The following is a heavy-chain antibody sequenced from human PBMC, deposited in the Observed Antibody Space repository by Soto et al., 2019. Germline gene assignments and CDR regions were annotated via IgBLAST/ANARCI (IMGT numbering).Heavy chain of an antibody. CDR3: ARAFPAADMSLDAFDI. V-gene: IGHV3-48*01. D-gene: IGHD2-15*01. CDR1: GFTFSSYS. CDR2: ISSSSSTI. J-gene: IGHJ3*02. Sequence: EVQLVESGGGLVQPGGSLRLSCAASGFTFSSYSMNWVRQAPGKGLEWVSYISSSSSTIYYADSVKGRFTISRDNAKNSLYLQMNSLRADDTAVYYCARAFPAADMSLDAFDIWGQGTMVTVSS.